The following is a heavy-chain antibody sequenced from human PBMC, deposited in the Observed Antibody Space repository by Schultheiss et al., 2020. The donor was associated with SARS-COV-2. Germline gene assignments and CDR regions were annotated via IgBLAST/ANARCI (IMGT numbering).Heavy chain of an antibody. J-gene: IGHJ6*02. CDR3: ARGTLDPYYYYGMDV. D-gene: IGHD3/OR15-3a*01. CDR2: IYYSGST. V-gene: IGHV4-30-4*02. CDR1: GGSISSGDYY. Sequence: SETLSLTCTVSGGSISSGDYYWSWIRQPPGKGLEWIGYIYYSGSTYYNPSLKSRVTISVDTSKNQFSLKLSSVTAADTAVYYCARGTLDPYYYYGMDVWGQGTTVTVAS.